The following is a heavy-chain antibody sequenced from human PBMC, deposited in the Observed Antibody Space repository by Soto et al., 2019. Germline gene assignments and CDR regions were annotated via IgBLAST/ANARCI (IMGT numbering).Heavy chain of an antibody. D-gene: IGHD2-2*02. J-gene: IGHJ6*02. V-gene: IGHV3-30*04. CDR2: ISYEGSEK. CDR1: GSSFSSFP. CDR3: ARARPHCSSTSCYNDYYGMDV. Sequence: QVQLVESGGGVVQPGRSLRLSCAASGSSFSSFPMHWVRQAPGKGLEWVAVISYEGSEKYYADSVKGRFTISRDNSKNTLYLQVTSLRAEDTAVYYCARARPHCSSTSCYNDYYGMDVWGQGTTVTVSS.